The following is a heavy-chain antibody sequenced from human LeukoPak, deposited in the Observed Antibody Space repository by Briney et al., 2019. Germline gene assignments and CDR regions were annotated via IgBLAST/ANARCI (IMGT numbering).Heavy chain of an antibody. CDR3: ALIAAAGYYFDY. D-gene: IGHD6-13*01. CDR2: IYPGDSDI. CDR1: GYIFTSYW. V-gene: IGHV5-51*01. Sequence: GESLQISCKASGYIFTSYWIGWVRQMPGKGLEWMGIIYPGDSDIRYSPSFQGQVTISADKSISTAYLQWSSLKASDTAMYYCALIAAAGYYFDYWGQGTLVTVSS. J-gene: IGHJ4*01.